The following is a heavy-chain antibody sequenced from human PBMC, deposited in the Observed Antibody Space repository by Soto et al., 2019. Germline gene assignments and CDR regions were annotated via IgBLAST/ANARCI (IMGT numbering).Heavy chain of an antibody. CDR3: AKAIEGAWERNDY. D-gene: IGHD1-26*01. Sequence: EVQLLESGGGVVQPGGSLRLSCAASGFTFSNCAMKWVRQAPGKGLEWVSDISRAGSNIYYAESVKGRFTISRDNSKNTLYLQMNSLRAEDTAVYYCAKAIEGAWERNDYWGQGTLVTVSS. CDR2: ISRAGSNI. CDR1: GFTFSNCA. V-gene: IGHV3-23*01. J-gene: IGHJ4*02.